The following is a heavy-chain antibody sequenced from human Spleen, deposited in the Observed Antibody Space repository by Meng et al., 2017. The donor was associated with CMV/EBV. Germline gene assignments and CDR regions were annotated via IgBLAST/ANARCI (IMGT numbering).Heavy chain of an antibody. CDR1: GYSFASYW. CDR2: IYPGDSDT. J-gene: IGHJ4*02. CDR3: ARHIRDCSSTSCYAEY. V-gene: IGHV5-51*01. Sequence: QVSCKGSGYSFASYWIAWVRQMPGKGLEWMGIIYPGDSDTRYSPSFEGQVTISADKSIRSAYLQWSSLKASDTAIYYCARHIRDCSSTSCYAEYWGQGTLVTVSS. D-gene: IGHD2-2*01.